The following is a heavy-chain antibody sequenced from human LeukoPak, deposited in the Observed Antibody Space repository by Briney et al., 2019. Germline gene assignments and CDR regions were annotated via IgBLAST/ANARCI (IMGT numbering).Heavy chain of an antibody. J-gene: IGHJ3*02. CDR3: AKVRTMIAVAFDI. Sequence: PGESLRLSCAASGFSFNLHGMNWVRQAPGKGLEWVSGIGPSGSNTYYSDSVKGRFTISRDDSKNTLYLQMNSLRAEDTAVYYCAKVRTMIAVAFDIWGQGTMVTVSS. CDR1: GFSFNLHG. D-gene: IGHD3-22*01. V-gene: IGHV3-23*01. CDR2: IGPSGSNT.